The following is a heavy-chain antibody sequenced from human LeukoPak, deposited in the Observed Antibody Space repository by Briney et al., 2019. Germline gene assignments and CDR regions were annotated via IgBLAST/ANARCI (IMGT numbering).Heavy chain of an antibody. V-gene: IGHV1-69*13. CDR3: AREQYYSDGSGYTTLFDY. J-gene: IGHJ4*02. Sequence: PRASVKVSCKASGITVSSYAITWVRQAPGHGLERMGGIIPIFRKTNSAQKFQGRITITADESTSTAYMELSGLGFEDTAVYYCAREQYYSDGSGYTTLFDYWGQGTLVTVSS. CDR1: GITVSSYA. D-gene: IGHD3-22*01. CDR2: IIPIFRKT.